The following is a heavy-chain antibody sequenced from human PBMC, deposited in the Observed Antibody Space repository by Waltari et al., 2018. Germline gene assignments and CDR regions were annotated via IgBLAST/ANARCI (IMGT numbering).Heavy chain of an antibody. Sequence: QVQLVQSGAEVKKPGSSVKVSCKASGGTFSSYAISWVRQAPGQGLEWMGGFIPIFGTANYAQKCQGRGTITADESTSTAYLELSSLRSEDTAVYYCARTMVVTNWFDPWGQGTLVTVSS. CDR3: ARTMVVTNWFDP. J-gene: IGHJ5*02. CDR1: GGTFSSYA. V-gene: IGHV1-69*13. CDR2: FIPIFGTA. D-gene: IGHD2-15*01.